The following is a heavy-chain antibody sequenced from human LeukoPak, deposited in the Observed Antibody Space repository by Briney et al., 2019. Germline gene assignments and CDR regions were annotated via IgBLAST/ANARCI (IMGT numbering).Heavy chain of an antibody. Sequence: SETLSLTCTVSSGSISSSSYYWGWIRQPPGKGLEWIGSIYYSGSTYYNPSPKSRVTISVDTSKNQFSLKLSSVTAADTAVYYCAIKRGYSFPAFDIWGQGTMVTVSS. CDR2: IYYSGST. CDR1: SGSISSSSYY. D-gene: IGHD5-18*01. CDR3: AIKRGYSFPAFDI. J-gene: IGHJ3*02. V-gene: IGHV4-39*01.